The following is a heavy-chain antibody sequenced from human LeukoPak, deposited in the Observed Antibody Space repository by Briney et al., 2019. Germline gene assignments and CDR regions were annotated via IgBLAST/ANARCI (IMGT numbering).Heavy chain of an antibody. V-gene: IGHV3-15*01. Sequence: PGGSLRLSCAASGFTFSNAWMSWVRQAPGKGLEWVGRIKSKTDGGTTDYAAPVKGRFTISRDDSKNTLYLQIDSLKTEDTAVYYWTTRPTIVFGYWGQGTLVTVSS. CDR3: TTRPTIVFGY. CDR1: GFTFSNAW. J-gene: IGHJ4*02. CDR2: IKSKTDGGTT. D-gene: IGHD5-12*01.